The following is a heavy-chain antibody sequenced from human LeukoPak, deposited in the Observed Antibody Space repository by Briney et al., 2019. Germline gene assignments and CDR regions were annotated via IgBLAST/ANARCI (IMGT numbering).Heavy chain of an antibody. CDR1: GYSISSGYY. CDR2: INHSGST. J-gene: IGHJ5*02. CDR3: ARPIFGVIIAGGWFDP. V-gene: IGHV4-38-2*02. Sequence: SETLSLTCTVSGYSISSGYYWTWIRQPPGKGLEWIGEINHSGSTNYNPSLKSRVTISVDTSRKQFFLRLSSVTAADTAVYYCARPIFGVIIAGGWFDPWGQGTLVTVSS. D-gene: IGHD3-3*01.